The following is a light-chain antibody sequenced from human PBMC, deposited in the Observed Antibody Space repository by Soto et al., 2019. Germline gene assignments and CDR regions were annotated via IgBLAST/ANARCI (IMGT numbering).Light chain of an antibody. CDR3: QQWFT. V-gene: IGKV3-20*01. CDR2: GAS. J-gene: IGKJ3*01. Sequence: EVVLTQSPFTLYLSPGEIVTFSCRASQSVSSSYLAWYQQKPGQAPRLLIYGASSRATDIPDRFSGSGSGTDFTLTISRLEPEDFAVYYCQQWFTFGPGTKVDIK. CDR1: QSVSSSY.